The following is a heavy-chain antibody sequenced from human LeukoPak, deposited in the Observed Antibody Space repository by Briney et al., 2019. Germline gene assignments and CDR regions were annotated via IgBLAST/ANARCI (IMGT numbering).Heavy chain of an antibody. J-gene: IGHJ4*02. V-gene: IGHV3-48*03. D-gene: IGHD6-19*01. CDR1: GFTFSSYE. Sequence: GGSLRLSCAASGFTFSSYEMNWVRQAPGKGREWVSYISSSGSTIYYADSVKGRFTISRDNAKNSLYLQMNSLRAEDTAFYYCAREIAVAGFDYWGQGTLVTVSS. CDR2: ISSSGSTI. CDR3: AREIAVAGFDY.